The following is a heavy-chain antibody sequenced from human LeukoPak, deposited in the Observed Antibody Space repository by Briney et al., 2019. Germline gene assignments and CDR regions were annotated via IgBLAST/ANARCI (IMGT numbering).Heavy chain of an antibody. J-gene: IGHJ4*02. CDR2: ISGGSDTI. CDR3: ARDLGRDRYFDS. Sequence: GGSLRLSCAASGFTFSPYPMNWVRQAPGKGLEWVSYISGGSDTIHHADSVKGRFTISRDNAKNSLYLQMNSLRAEDTAVYYCARDLGRDRYFDSWGQGTLVTVSS. V-gene: IGHV3-48*04. D-gene: IGHD5-24*01. CDR1: GFTFSPYP.